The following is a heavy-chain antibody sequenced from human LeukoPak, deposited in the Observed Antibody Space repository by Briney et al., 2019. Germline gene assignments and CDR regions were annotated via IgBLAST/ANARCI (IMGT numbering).Heavy chain of an antibody. CDR1: GGSISPYY. CDR3: ARGFYVWGSSGTPLDY. V-gene: IGHV4-59*01. CDR2: IYYSGST. D-gene: IGHD3-16*01. J-gene: IGHJ4*02. Sequence: SETLSLTCTVSGGSISPYYWSWIRQPPGKGLEWIGYIYYSGSTNYNPSLKSRVTISVDTSKNQFSLKLSSVTAADTAVYYCARGFYVWGSSGTPLDYWGQGTLVTVSS.